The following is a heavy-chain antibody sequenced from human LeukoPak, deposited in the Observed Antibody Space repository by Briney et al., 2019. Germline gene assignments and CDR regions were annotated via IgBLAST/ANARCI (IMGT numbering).Heavy chain of an antibody. J-gene: IGHJ4*02. D-gene: IGHD3-10*01. Sequence: SETLSLTCTVSGGSISSGDYYWSWIRQPPGKGLEWIGYIYYSGSTYYNPSLKSRVTISVDTSKNQFSLKLSSVTAADTAVYYCARDPRYYYGSGSYYKWGQGTLVTVSS. CDR1: GGSISSGDYY. V-gene: IGHV4-30-4*01. CDR2: IYYSGST. CDR3: ARDPRYYYGSGSYYK.